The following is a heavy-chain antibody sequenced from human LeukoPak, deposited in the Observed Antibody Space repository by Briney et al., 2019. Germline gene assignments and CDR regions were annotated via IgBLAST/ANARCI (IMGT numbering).Heavy chain of an antibody. CDR2: INTNTGNP. Sequence: ASVKVSCKASGYTFTTYAMNWVRQAPGQGLEWMGWINTNTGNPTYAQGFTGRFVFSLDTSVSTAYLQISSLKAEDTAVYYCARDVAHYFGSGVYYMDVWGKGTTVIVSS. V-gene: IGHV7-4-1*02. CDR3: ARDVAHYFGSGVYYMDV. J-gene: IGHJ6*03. D-gene: IGHD3-10*01. CDR1: GYTFTTYA.